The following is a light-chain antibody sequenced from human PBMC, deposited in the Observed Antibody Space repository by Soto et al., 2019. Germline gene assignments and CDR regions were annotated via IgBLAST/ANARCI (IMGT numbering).Light chain of an antibody. CDR1: QSLLHSNESNY. J-gene: IGKJ1*01. CDR2: FVS. Sequence: DIVRTQSPLSLPVTPGAPASIACRTSQSLLHSNESNYLDWYLQKPGQSPQLLIYFVSNRASGVPDSFSGSGCGKDFTLKISRVEGEDVGVEYGKYCLQNWTSGQVNKVEIE. V-gene: IGKV2-28*01. CDR3: KYCLQNWT.